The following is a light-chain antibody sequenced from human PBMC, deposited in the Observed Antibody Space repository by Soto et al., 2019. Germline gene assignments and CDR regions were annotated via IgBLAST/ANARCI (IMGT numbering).Light chain of an antibody. CDR2: AAS. V-gene: IGKV3-15*01. J-gene: IGKJ3*01. CDR1: QSFSSSY. CDR3: QRYNNWPS. Sequence: EIVLTQSPGTLSLSPGEGAAISGRASQSFSSSYLARYQQKPGQAPRLLIYAASTRATGIPARFSGSGSGTDFTLTISSLQSEDFAVYYCQRYNNWPSFGPGTKVDIK.